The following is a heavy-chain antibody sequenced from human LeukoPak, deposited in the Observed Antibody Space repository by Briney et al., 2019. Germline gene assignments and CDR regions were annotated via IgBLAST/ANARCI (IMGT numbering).Heavy chain of an antibody. CDR3: ARAGWGSYRRLDY. J-gene: IGHJ4*02. CDR2: IYYSGST. CDR1: GGSISSYY. V-gene: IGHV4-59*01. D-gene: IGHD3-16*02. Sequence: SETLSLTCTVSGGSISSYYWSWIRQPPGKGLEWIGYIYYSGSTNYNPSLKSRVTISVDTSKNQFSLKLSSVTAADTAVYYCARAGWGSYRRLDYWGQGTLVTVSS.